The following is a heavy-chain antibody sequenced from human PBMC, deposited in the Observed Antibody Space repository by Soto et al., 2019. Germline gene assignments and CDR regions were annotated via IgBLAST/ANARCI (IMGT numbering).Heavy chain of an antibody. J-gene: IGHJ6*02. Sequence: SETLSLTCAVSGGSISSSNWWSWVRQPPGKGLEWIGEIYHSGSTNYDPSLKSRVTISVDKSKNQFSLKLSPVTAADTAVYYCAREIEYSSSSTYGMDVWGQGTTVTVSS. CDR2: IYHSGST. CDR1: GGSISSSNW. D-gene: IGHD6-6*01. CDR3: AREIEYSSSSTYGMDV. V-gene: IGHV4-4*02.